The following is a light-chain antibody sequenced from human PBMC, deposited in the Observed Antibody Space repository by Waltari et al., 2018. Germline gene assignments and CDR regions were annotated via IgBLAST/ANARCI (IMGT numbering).Light chain of an antibody. Sequence: QSVLTQPPSVSGAPGQRVTISCPGSSSNLGAGYAGHRYQHFPGAGPKLLIHSDTHRPSGVPDRFSGSKSGTSASLAVTGLQADDEADYYCQSYDRSLSGSVFGGGTKLTVL. CDR2: SDT. J-gene: IGLJ3*02. CDR1: SSNLGAGYA. V-gene: IGLV1-40*01. CDR3: QSYDRSLSGSV.